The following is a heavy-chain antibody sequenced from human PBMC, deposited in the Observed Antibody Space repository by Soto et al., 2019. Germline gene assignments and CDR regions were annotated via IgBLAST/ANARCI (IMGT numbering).Heavy chain of an antibody. CDR3: AKNGLDMSPSALDS. D-gene: IGHD2-8*01. CDR2: ITGSGRDT. CDR1: GFTFRNNV. V-gene: IGHV3-23*01. Sequence: GGSLRLSCAASGFTFRNNVLSWVRQAPGKGLDWVSGITGSGRDTYYADSVKGRFTISRDNSKNMVFLQMNSLRAEDTALYYCAKNGLDMSPSALDSWGPGAPVTVSS. J-gene: IGHJ4*02.